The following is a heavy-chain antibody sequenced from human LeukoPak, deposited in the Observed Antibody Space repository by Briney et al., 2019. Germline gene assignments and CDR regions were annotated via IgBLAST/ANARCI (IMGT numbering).Heavy chain of an antibody. J-gene: IGHJ4*02. Sequence: PSETLSLTCAVYGGSFSGYYWSWIRQPPGKGLEWIGEINHSGSTNYNPSLKSRVTISVDTSKNQFSLKLSSVTAADTAVYYCARGTPGYSYGLYYFDYWGQGTLVTVSS. CDR3: ARGTPGYSYGLYYFDY. CDR2: INHSGST. D-gene: IGHD5-18*01. V-gene: IGHV4-34*01. CDR1: GGSFSGYY.